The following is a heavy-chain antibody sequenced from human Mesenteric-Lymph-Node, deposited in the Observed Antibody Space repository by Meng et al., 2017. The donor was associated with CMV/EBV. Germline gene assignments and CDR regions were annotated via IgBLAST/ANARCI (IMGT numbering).Heavy chain of an antibody. D-gene: IGHD5-12*01. CDR3: AKDEVATITGYYYYGMDV. Sequence: GESLKISCAASGITFSSYAMSWVRQAPGKGLEWVSAISGSGGTTYYADSVKGRFTISRDNSKNTLYLQMNSLRAEDTAVYYCAKDEVATITGYYYYGMDVWGQGTTVTVSS. CDR2: ISGSGGTT. V-gene: IGHV3-23*01. J-gene: IGHJ6*02. CDR1: GITFSSYA.